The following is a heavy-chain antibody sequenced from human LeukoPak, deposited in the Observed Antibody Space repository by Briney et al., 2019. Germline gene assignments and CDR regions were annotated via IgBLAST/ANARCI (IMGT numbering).Heavy chain of an antibody. Sequence: GGSLRLSCAASGFSFNTYSMNWVRQAPGKGLEWVSYISSDSSLKYYADSLRGRFTISRDNARNSLYLQMNSLRAEDTAVYYCARDFRYYDTSGYTHWGQGTLVTVSS. D-gene: IGHD3-22*01. CDR3: ARDFRYYDTSGYTH. CDR2: ISSDSSLK. V-gene: IGHV3-48*01. CDR1: GFSFNTYS. J-gene: IGHJ4*02.